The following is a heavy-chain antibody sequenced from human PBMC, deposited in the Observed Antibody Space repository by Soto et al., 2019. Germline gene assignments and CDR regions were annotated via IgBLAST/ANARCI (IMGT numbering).Heavy chain of an antibody. Sequence: GGSLRLSCAASGFTFSNYAMSWVRQAPGQGLEWVSTISGSGGSTYYADSVKGRCTISRDNSQNTLYLQMNSLSAEDTAVYFCAKPPLSGYYYFDCWGQGTLVTVSS. CDR2: ISGSGGST. CDR1: GFTFSNYA. V-gene: IGHV3-23*01. J-gene: IGHJ4*02. CDR3: AKPPLSGYYYFDC. D-gene: IGHD3-22*01.